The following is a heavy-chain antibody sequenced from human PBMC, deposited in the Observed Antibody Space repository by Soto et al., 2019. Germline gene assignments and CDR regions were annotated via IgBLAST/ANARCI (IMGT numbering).Heavy chain of an antibody. D-gene: IGHD2-15*01. V-gene: IGHV6-1*01. CDR3: ARGKYSCFDA. J-gene: IGHJ3*01. CDR1: GDSFSSNGVA. CDR2: TYYRSKWYN. Sequence: SPTLSLTCAISGDSFSSNGVAWNWIRQSPSRGLEWLGRTYYRSKWYNDYAVSVKSRITVNPDTSKNQFSLQLSSVTPEDTAVFYCARGKYSCFDACGQGTMVTVSS.